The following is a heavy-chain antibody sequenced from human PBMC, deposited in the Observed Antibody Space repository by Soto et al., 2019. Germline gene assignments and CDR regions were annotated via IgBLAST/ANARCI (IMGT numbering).Heavy chain of an antibody. D-gene: IGHD4-17*01. CDR3: ARAPYGDYPYE. J-gene: IGHJ4*02. CDR1: GFTVSSNY. V-gene: IGHV3-53*04. CDR2: IYSGGST. Sequence: EVQLVESGGGLVQPGGSLRLSCAASGFTVSSNYMSWVRQAPGKGLEWVSVIYSGGSTYYADSVKGRFTISRHNSKNTLYLQMNSLRAEDTAVYYWARAPYGDYPYEWGQGTLVTVSS.